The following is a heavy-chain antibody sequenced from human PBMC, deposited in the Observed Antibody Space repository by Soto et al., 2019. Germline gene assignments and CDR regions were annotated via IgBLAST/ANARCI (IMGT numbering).Heavy chain of an antibody. Sequence: SETLSLTCTVSGGSISSYYWSWIRQPAGKGLEWIGRIYTSGSTNYNPSLKSRVTMSVDTSKNQFSLKLSSVTAADTAVYYCARGLSGSYYFDYGMDVWGQGTTVTVSS. CDR3: ARGLSGSYYFDYGMDV. D-gene: IGHD1-26*01. J-gene: IGHJ6*02. CDR2: IYTSGST. CDR1: GGSISSYY. V-gene: IGHV4-4*07.